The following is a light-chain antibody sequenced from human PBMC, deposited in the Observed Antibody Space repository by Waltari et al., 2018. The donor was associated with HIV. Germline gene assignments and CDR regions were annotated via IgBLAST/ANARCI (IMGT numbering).Light chain of an antibody. J-gene: IGKJ5*01. CDR2: GAS. CDR1: QNINNY. V-gene: IGKV1-39*01. CDR3: QQSFSAAIT. Sequence: IQMTQSPSSLSASVGYTVTITCRASQNINNYLNWYQQRPGKPPNLLIYGASSLQPGVPSRFSARTSGANFTLTITRLQPEDFASYYCQQSFSAAITLGQGTRL.